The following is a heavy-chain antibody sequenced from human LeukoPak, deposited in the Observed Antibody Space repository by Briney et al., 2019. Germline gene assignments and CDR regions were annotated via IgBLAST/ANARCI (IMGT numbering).Heavy chain of an antibody. V-gene: IGHV4-61*02. Sequence: SETLSLTCSVSGGSIRSGSYYWSWIRQPAGKGLEWIGRIYTSGSTNYNPSLKSRVTISVDTSKNQFSLKLSSVTAADTAVYYCARDYYDSSGYGGGNWFDPWGQGTLVTVSS. J-gene: IGHJ5*02. CDR1: GGSIRSGSYY. CDR3: ARDYYDSSGYGGGNWFDP. CDR2: IYTSGST. D-gene: IGHD3-22*01.